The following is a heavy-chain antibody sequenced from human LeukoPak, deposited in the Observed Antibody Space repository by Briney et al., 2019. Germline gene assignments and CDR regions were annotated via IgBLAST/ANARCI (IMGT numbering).Heavy chain of an antibody. V-gene: IGHV4-59*01. D-gene: IGHD3-3*01. Sequence: SETLSLTCTVSGGSISSYYWSWIRQPPGKGLEWIGYIYYSGSTNYNPSLKSRVTISVDTSKNQFSLKLSSVTAADTAVYYCARLGIHYDFWSGYYTDYWGQGTLVTASS. J-gene: IGHJ4*02. CDR3: ARLGIHYDFWSGYYTDY. CDR1: GGSISSYY. CDR2: IYYSGST.